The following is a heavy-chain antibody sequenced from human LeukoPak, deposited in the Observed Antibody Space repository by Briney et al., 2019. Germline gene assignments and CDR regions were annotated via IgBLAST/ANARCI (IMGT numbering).Heavy chain of an antibody. CDR1: GYTFTSYD. J-gene: IGHJ3*02. V-gene: IGHV1-8*01. CDR3: ARQYQLISSDAFDI. CDR2: MNPNSGNT. D-gene: IGHD2-2*01. Sequence: ASVKVSCKASGYTFTSYDINWVRPATGQGLEWMGWMNPNSGNTGYAQKFQGRVTMTRNTSISTAYMELSSLRSEDTAVYYCARQYQLISSDAFDIWGQGTMVTVSS.